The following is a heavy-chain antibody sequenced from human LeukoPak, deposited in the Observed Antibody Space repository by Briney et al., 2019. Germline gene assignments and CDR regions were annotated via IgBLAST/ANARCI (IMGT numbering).Heavy chain of an antibody. V-gene: IGHV3-11*01. CDR1: GFTFSDYY. J-gene: IGHJ5*02. D-gene: IGHD2-15*01. Sequence: GGSLRLSCAASGFTFSDYYMSWVRQAAGKGLEWVSYISSSGSTIYYADSVKGRFTISSDNAKNSLYLQMNSLRAGDTAVYYCARGCSGGSCYTPLWFDPWGQGTLVTVST. CDR3: ARGCSGGSCYTPLWFDP. CDR2: ISSSGSTI.